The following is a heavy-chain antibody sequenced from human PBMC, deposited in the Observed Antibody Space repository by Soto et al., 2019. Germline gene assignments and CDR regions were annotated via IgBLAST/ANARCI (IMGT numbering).Heavy chain of an antibody. Sequence: SETLSLTCAVSGGSTSGGGFSWSWIRQPPGKGLEWIGYILHTGGTQYNPSLKSRVSMSVDKSKNQFSLHLTSVTAADTAVYYCARLQFGEGFDYWGQGALVTVSS. D-gene: IGHD3-10*01. J-gene: IGHJ4*02. CDR2: ILHTGGT. CDR3: ARLQFGEGFDY. V-gene: IGHV4-30-2*01. CDR1: GGSTSGGGFS.